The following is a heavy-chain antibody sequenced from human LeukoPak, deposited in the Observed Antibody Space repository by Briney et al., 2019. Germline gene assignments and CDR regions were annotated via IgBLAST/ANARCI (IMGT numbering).Heavy chain of an antibody. CDR2: INTDGSTT. J-gene: IGHJ4*02. CDR1: GFTFSTYW. D-gene: IGHD3-3*01. Sequence: GGSLRLSCAASGFTFSTYWMHWVRQTPGKGLVWVSRINTDGSTTNYADSVKGRFTISRDNAKNTLYLQMNSLRAKDTAVYYCARVLQGEWFFDYWGQGTLVTVSS. V-gene: IGHV3-74*01. CDR3: ARVLQGEWFFDY.